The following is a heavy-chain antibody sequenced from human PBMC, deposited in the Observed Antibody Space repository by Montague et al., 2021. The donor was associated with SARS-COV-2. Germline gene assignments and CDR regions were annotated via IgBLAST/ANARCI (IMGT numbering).Heavy chain of an antibody. Sequence: SETLSLTCTVSDDSISDYYWSWIRQPPGMGLEWIGYIFRSGATNYNPPLKSRVIISLDTSKSQFSLGLSSVTAADTAIYYCARTSRGSRYFYGVDVWGQGTTVTVSS. CDR3: ARTSRGSRYFYGVDV. D-gene: IGHD3-10*01. CDR1: DDSISDYY. J-gene: IGHJ6*02. CDR2: IFRSGAT. V-gene: IGHV4-59*01.